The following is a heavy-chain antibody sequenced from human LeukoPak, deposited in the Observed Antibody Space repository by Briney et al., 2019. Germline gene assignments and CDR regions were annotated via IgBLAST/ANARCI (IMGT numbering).Heavy chain of an antibody. Sequence: GGSLRLSCAASGFTFSSYGMHWVRQAPGKGLEWVAVIWYDGSNKYYADSVKGRFTISRDNSKNTLYLQMNSLRAEDTAVYYCAREYDSSTGTYDAFDIWGQGTMVTVSS. CDR2: IWYDGSNK. CDR3: AREYDSSTGTYDAFDI. CDR1: GFTFSSYG. D-gene: IGHD3-22*01. V-gene: IGHV3-33*01. J-gene: IGHJ3*02.